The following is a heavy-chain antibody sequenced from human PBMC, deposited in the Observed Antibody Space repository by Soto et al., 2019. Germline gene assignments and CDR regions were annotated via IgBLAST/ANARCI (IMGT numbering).Heavy chain of an antibody. Sequence: GASVKVSCKASGYTFNNYIIFWVRQAPGQGLEWMGRIRTYDGNAYYAQKFQGGVTMTADTSTSTAYMELRSLRLDDTAVYYCAIAYTSQTYYGYYGMDVWGQGTTVTVSS. CDR1: GYTFNNYI. CDR2: IRTYDGNA. J-gene: IGHJ6*02. CDR3: AIAYTSQTYYGYYGMDV. D-gene: IGHD3-22*01. V-gene: IGHV1-18*01.